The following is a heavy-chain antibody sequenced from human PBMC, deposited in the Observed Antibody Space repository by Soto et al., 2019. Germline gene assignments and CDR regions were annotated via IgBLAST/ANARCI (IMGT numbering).Heavy chain of an antibody. CDR1: GGSFSGYY. CDR3: ARRIWLRLGYFDY. Sequence: SETLSLTCAVYGGSFSGYYWSWIRQPPGKGLEWIGEINHSGSTNYNPSLKSRVTISVDTSKNQFSLKLSSVTAADTAVYYCARRIWLRLGYFDYWGQGTLVSVSS. CDR2: INHSGST. J-gene: IGHJ4*02. V-gene: IGHV4-34*01. D-gene: IGHD5-12*01.